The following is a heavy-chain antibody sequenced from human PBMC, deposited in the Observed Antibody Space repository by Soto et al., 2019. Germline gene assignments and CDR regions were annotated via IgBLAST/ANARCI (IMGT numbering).Heavy chain of an antibody. CDR2: ISAYNGNT. D-gene: IGHD2-15*01. V-gene: IGHV1-18*01. J-gene: IGHJ6*03. Sequence: GASVKVSCKASGYTFTSYGISWVRQAPGQGLEWMGWISAYNGNTNYAQKLQGRVTMTTNTSTSTAYMELSSLRSEDTAVYYCARGPYCCGGSCSEYYYYYYMDVWGKGTTVTVSS. CDR3: ARGPYCCGGSCSEYYYYYYMDV. CDR1: GYTFTSYG.